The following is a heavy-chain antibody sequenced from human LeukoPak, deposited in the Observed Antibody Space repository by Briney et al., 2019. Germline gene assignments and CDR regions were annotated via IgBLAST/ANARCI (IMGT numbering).Heavy chain of an antibody. CDR1: GYTFIRYY. V-gene: IGHV1-2*02. CDR3: ARDLEYCSRTSCFRYYYGFDV. D-gene: IGHD2-2*01. Sequence: GASVKVSCKASGYTFIRYYIHWVRQVPGQGLEWMGWVNPNSGGGTNYAQNFQGRVTMTRDTSISTAYMELSRLTSDDTAVYFCARDLEYCSRTSCFRYYYGFDVWGQGTTVTVSS. CDR2: VNPNSGGGT. J-gene: IGHJ6*02.